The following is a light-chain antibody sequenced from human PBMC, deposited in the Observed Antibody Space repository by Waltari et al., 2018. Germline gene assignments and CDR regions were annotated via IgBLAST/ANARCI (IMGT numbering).Light chain of an antibody. CDR3: AAWDDSVSGLA. CDR2: KND. V-gene: IGLV1-47*01. Sequence: QSVLTQAPSVSATPGQSVTISCSGHTSNIGNNYVCWYQHLPGTAPKLLIIKNDQRPSGVPDRFSASNSGTSASLAISGLRSEDEADYYCAAWDDSVSGLAFGGGTKVTVL. CDR1: TSNIGNNY. J-gene: IGLJ2*01.